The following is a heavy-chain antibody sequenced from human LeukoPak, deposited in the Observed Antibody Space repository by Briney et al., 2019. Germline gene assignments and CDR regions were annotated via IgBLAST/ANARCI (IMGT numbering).Heavy chain of an antibody. V-gene: IGHV4-39*01. Sequence: SATLSLTCTVSGGSISSSSYYWGWIRQPPGKGLEWIGSIYYSGSTYYNPSLKSRVTISVDTSKNQFSLKLSSVTAADTAVYYCARQAPSHSGYNWNDFDQYGMDVWGQGTTVTVSS. CDR3: ARQAPSHSGYNWNDFDQYGMDV. CDR1: GGSISSSSYY. CDR2: IYYSGST. J-gene: IGHJ6*02. D-gene: IGHD1-20*01.